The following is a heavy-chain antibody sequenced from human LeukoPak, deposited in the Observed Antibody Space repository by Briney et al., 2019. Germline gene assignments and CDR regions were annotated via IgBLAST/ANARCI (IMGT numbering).Heavy chain of an antibody. CDR3: ARGIRGGGMNASGYYRYHYNGLDV. D-gene: IGHD5-12*01. V-gene: IGHV4-34*01. CDR2: VIHSQSI. J-gene: IGHJ6*02. CDR1: GGSLSGYY. Sequence: SETLSLTCAVSGGSLSGYYWSWIRQSPGKGLEWIGEVIHSQSINLNPSLMSRLAISVDTSKNQFSLRLSSVTAADTAVYLCARGIRGGGMNASGYYRYHYNGLDVWGQGTTVTVSS.